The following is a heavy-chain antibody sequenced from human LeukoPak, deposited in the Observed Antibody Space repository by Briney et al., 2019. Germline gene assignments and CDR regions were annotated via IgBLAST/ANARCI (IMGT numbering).Heavy chain of an antibody. V-gene: IGHV3-49*04. Sequence: PGRSLRLSCTGSGFTFGDSAMSWVRQAPGKGLEWLGFIRSKAYGATKEYAASVKGRLTISRDDSKNIAYLRLRSLKTEDTAVYYCTRVYGSGTYHETDDAFDIWGQGTMVTVSS. J-gene: IGHJ3*02. CDR3: TRVYGSGTYHETDDAFDI. D-gene: IGHD3-10*01. CDR2: IRSKAYGATK. CDR1: GFTFGDSA.